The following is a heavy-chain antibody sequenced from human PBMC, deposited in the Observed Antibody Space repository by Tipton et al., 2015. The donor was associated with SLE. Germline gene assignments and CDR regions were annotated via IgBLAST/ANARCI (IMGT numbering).Heavy chain of an antibody. D-gene: IGHD3-16*01. Sequence: TLSLTCTVSGGSISSGSYYWGRIRQPAGKGLEWIGRIYTSGSTNYNPPLKSRVTISVDTSKNQFSLKLSSVTAADTAVYYCARVLGGKLGYWGQGTLVTVSS. CDR2: IYTSGST. CDR1: GGSISSGSYY. CDR3: ARVLGGKLGY. J-gene: IGHJ4*02. V-gene: IGHV4-61*02.